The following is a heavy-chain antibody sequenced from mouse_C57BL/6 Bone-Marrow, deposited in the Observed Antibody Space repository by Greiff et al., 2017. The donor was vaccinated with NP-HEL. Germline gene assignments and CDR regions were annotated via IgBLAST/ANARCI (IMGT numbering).Heavy chain of an antibody. J-gene: IGHJ3*01. CDR3: ARGRLYYYGSEGFAY. Sequence: EVQLVESGPGLVKPSQSLSLTCSVTGYSITSGYYWNWIRQFPGNKLEWMGYISYDGSNNYNPSLKNRISITRDTSKNQFFLKLNSVTTEDTATYYCARGRLYYYGSEGFAYWGQGTLVTVSA. CDR2: ISYDGSN. D-gene: IGHD1-1*01. CDR1: GYSITSGYY. V-gene: IGHV3-6*01.